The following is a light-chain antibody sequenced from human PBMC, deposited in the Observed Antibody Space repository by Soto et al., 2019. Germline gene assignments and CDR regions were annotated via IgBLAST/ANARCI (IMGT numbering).Light chain of an antibody. Sequence: AIQLTQSPSSLSASVGNRVTITCRASQGISSALAWYQQKPGKAPKLLIYDASSLESGVPSRFSGSGSGTDFTLTISSLQPEDFATYYCQQFNSYPFTFGQGTRLEIK. CDR3: QQFNSYPFT. CDR2: DAS. V-gene: IGKV1-13*02. CDR1: QGISSA. J-gene: IGKJ5*01.